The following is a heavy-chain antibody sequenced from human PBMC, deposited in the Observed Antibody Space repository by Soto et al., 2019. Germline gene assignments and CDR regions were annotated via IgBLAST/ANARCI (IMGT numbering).Heavy chain of an antibody. CDR2: IYSGGST. CDR1: GFTVSSNY. J-gene: IGHJ3*02. D-gene: IGHD3-9*01. CDR3: GRPFIDYDILPGPDAFDI. Sequence: GSLRLSCAASGFTVSSNYMSWVRQAPGKGLEWVSVIYSGGSTYYADSVKGRFTISRDNSKNTLYLQMNSLRAEDTAVYYCGRPFIDYDILPGPDAFDIWGQGTMVTVSS. V-gene: IGHV3-66*04.